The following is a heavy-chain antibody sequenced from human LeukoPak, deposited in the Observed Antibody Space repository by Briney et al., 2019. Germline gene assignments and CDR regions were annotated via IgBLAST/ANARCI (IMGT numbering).Heavy chain of an antibody. CDR1: GGSISSYY. V-gene: IGHV4-59*01. J-gene: IGHJ3*02. D-gene: IGHD3-3*01. CDR2: IYYSGTT. Sequence: SETLSLTCTVSGGSISSYYWSWIRQPPGKGLEWLGYIYYSGTTNYNPSLKSRVTISVDTSKNQFSLKLSSVTAADTAVYYCAREEGPDDLWSRADAFDIWGQGTMVTVSS. CDR3: AREEGPDDLWSRADAFDI.